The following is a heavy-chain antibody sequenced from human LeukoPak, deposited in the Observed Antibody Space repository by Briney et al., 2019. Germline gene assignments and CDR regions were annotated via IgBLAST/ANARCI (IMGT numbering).Heavy chain of an antibody. Sequence: SETLSLTCAVYGRSFSGYYWSWIRQPPGKGLEWIGEINHSGSTNYNPSLKSRVTISVDTSKNQFSLKLSSVTAADTAVYYCASGYSGSFTGNYYYYMDVWGKGTTVTVSS. D-gene: IGHD1-26*01. J-gene: IGHJ6*03. CDR3: ASGYSGSFTGNYYYYMDV. CDR2: INHSGST. CDR1: GRSFSGYY. V-gene: IGHV4-34*01.